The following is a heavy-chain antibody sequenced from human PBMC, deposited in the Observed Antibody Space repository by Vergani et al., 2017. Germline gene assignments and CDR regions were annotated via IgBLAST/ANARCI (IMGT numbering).Heavy chain of an antibody. CDR1: GFTFSACP. D-gene: IGHD1-26*01. V-gene: IGHV3-23*01. CDR3: ARGSGYSGGPAGSY. CDR2: ISARYPST. J-gene: IGHJ4*02. Sequence: EVQLLQSGGGVIQPGGSVRLSCAASGFTFSACPMTWVRQAPGKGLEWVSAISARYPSTYYADSVKGRLTISRDNSKNMLYLQMNSLRAEDTAVYYCARGSGYSGGPAGSYWGQGTLVTVSS.